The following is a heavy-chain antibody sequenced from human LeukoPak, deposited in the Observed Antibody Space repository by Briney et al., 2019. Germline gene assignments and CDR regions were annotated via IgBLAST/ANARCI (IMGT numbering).Heavy chain of an antibody. CDR1: GYTFTSYG. CDR2: ISAYNGNT. D-gene: IGHD3-9*01. V-gene: IGHV1-18*01. J-gene: IGHJ5*02. CDR3: ARSYDILTGYLPT. Sequence: ASVKVSCKASGYTFTSYGISWVRQAPGQGLEWMGWISAYNGNTNYAQKLQGRVTMTTDTSTSTAYKELRSLRSDDTAVYYCARSYDILTGYLPTWGQGTLVTVSS.